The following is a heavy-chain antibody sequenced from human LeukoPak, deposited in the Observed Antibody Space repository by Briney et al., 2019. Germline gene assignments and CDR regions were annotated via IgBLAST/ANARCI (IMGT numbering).Heavy chain of an antibody. J-gene: IGHJ4*02. Sequence: GGSLRLSWAASGFTFSNAWVSWVRQAPGKGLEWVGRIKSKTDGRTTDYAAPVKGRFTISRDDSKNTLYLQMNSLKTEDTAVYYCTTDPPIIPRIAAAGTGGYWGQGTLVTVSS. D-gene: IGHD6-13*01. V-gene: IGHV3-15*01. CDR1: GFTFSNAW. CDR3: TTDPPIIPRIAAAGTGGY. CDR2: IKSKTDGRTT.